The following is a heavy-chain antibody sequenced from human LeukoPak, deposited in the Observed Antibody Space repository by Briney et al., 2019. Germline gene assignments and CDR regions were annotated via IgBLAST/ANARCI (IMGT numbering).Heavy chain of an antibody. CDR1: GFTFDDYT. CDR2: ISWDGGST. J-gene: IGHJ4*02. V-gene: IGHV3-43*01. Sequence: GGSLRLSCAASGFTFDDYTMHWVRQAPGKGLEWVSLISWDGGSTYYADSVKGRFTISRDNSKNSLYLQMNSLRTEDTALYYCAKNWGIGFDYWGQGTLVTVSS. CDR3: AKNWGIGFDY. D-gene: IGHD7-27*01.